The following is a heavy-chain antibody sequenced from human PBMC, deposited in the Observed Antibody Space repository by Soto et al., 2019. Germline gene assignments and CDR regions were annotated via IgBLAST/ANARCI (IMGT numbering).Heavy chain of an antibody. CDR2: IKQDGSEK. Sequence: EVQLVESGGGLVKPGGSLRLSCAASGFTFSNAWMSWVRQAPGKGLEWVANIKQDGSEKYYVDSVKGRFTISRDNAKNSLYLQMNSLRAEDTAVYYCASYGYYDSSGYYYSKSFDYWGQGTLVTVSS. D-gene: IGHD3-22*01. V-gene: IGHV3-7*03. CDR1: GFTFSNAW. CDR3: ASYGYYDSSGYYYSKSFDY. J-gene: IGHJ4*02.